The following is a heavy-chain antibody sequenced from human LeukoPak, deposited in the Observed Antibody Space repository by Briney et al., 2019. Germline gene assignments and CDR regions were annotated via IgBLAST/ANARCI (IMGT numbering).Heavy chain of an antibody. CDR1: GGSISSGGYS. D-gene: IGHD1-7*01. CDR2: IYHSGST. V-gene: IGHV4-30-2*01. J-gene: IGHJ4*02. CDR3: ARVKSLRAYNWNYVLSFDY. Sequence: SQTLSLTCAVSGGSISSGGYSWSWIRQPPGKGLEWIGYIYHSGSTYYNPSLKSRVTISVDRSKNQFSLKLSSVTAADTAVYYCARVKSLRAYNWNYVLSFDYWGQGTLVTVSS.